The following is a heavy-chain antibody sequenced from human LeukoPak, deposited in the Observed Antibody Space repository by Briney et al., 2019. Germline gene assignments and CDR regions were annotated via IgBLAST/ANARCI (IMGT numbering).Heavy chain of an antibody. CDR1: GYIFTGHF. J-gene: IGHJ3*02. CDR2: INPNSGAT. Sequence: ASVKVSCKASGYIFTGHFMHWVRQAPGQGLEWMGWINPNSGATNYAQKFQGRVTMTRDTSISTAYMELSWLRSDDTAVYYCARDCDTDMLTDAFDIWSQGTMVTVSS. D-gene: IGHD5-18*01. V-gene: IGHV1-2*02. CDR3: ARDCDTDMLTDAFDI.